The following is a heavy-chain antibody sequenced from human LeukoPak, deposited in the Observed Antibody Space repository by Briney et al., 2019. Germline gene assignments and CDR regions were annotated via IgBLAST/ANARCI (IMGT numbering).Heavy chain of an antibody. V-gene: IGHV4-59*01. CDR3: ARESAVSFDY. J-gene: IGHJ4*02. Sequence: SETLSLTCSVSVGSISSYYWSWIRQPPGKGLEWIGYIYFTGSTNYNPTLKTRVTISVDTSKNQFSLNLRSVTAADTAVYYCARESAVSFDYWGQGALVTVSS. CDR1: VGSISSYY. CDR2: IYFTGST.